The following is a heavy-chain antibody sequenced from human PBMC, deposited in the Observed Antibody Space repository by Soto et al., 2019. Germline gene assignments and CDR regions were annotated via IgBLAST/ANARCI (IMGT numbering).Heavy chain of an antibody. D-gene: IGHD4-17*01. CDR2: IIPIFGTA. J-gene: IGHJ6*02. V-gene: IGHV1-69*12. CDR1: GGTFSSYA. CDR3: ARVKGATVVTAYYGMDV. Sequence: QVQLVQSGAEVKKPGSSVKVSCKASGGTFSSYAISWVRQAPGQGLEWMGGIIPIFGTANYAQKFQGRVTITADESTSTAYMELSSLRSEDTAVYYCARVKGATVVTAYYGMDVWGQGTTVTVSS.